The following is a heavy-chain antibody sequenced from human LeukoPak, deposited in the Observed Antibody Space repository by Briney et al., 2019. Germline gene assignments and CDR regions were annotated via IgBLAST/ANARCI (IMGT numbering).Heavy chain of an antibody. V-gene: IGHV3-30*02. CDR2: IRYDGSNK. J-gene: IGHJ4*02. CDR3: ANAGDSSGWDFDY. D-gene: IGHD6-19*01. Sequence: GGSLRLSCAAPGFTFSSYGMHWVRQAPGKGLEWVAFIRYDGSNKYYADSVKGRFTISRDNSKNTLYLQMNSLRAEDTAVYYCANAGDSSGWDFDYWGQGTLVTVSS. CDR1: GFTFSSYG.